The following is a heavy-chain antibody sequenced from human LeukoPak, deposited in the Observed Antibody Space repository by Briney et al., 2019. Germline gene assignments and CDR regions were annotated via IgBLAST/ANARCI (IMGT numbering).Heavy chain of an antibody. Sequence: PGGSLRLSCAASGFTFDDYAMHWVRQASGKGLEWVSGISWNSGSIGYADSVKGRFTISRDNAKNSLYLQMISLRPEDTALYYCAKSIEGSGSYYDSYFDYWGQGTLVTVSS. D-gene: IGHD3-10*01. J-gene: IGHJ4*02. CDR2: ISWNSGSI. CDR1: GFTFDDYA. V-gene: IGHV3-9*01. CDR3: AKSIEGSGSYYDSYFDY.